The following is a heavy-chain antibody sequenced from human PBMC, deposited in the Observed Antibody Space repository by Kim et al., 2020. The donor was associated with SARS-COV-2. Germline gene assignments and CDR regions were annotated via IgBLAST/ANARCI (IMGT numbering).Heavy chain of an antibody. CDR3: ARSEATTVTYFDY. V-gene: IGHV3-21*06. D-gene: IGHD4-17*01. CDR2: ISSSSKSI. CDR1: GFTFSSYT. Sequence: GGSLRLSCAASGFTFSSYTMNWVRQAPGKGLEWVSSISSSSKSIHYADSVKGRFTISRDNAKSSLYLQMNSLRVEDTAVYYCARSEATTVTYFDYWGQGTLVTVSS. J-gene: IGHJ4*02.